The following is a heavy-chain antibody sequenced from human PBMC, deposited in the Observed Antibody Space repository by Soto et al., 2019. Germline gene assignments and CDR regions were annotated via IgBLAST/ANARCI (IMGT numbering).Heavy chain of an antibody. J-gene: IGHJ4*02. CDR2: ISSSSSYI. CDR1: GFSFSDYS. Sequence: TGGSLRLSXAASGFSFSDYSMNWVRQAPGQGLEWVSSISSSSSYIYYADSVKGRFTISRDNAKNSLYLQMNSLRAEDTAVYYCARLPYSGXYWREFDYWGQGTLVTVSS. V-gene: IGHV3-21*01. CDR3: ARLPYSGXYWREFDY. D-gene: IGHD1-26*01.